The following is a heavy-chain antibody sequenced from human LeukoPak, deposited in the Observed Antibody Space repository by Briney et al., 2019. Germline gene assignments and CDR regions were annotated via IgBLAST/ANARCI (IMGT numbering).Heavy chain of an antibody. D-gene: IGHD6-13*01. CDR1: GDSISSNYF. CDR3: AIHGPGPLSSSWFPV. CDR2: IYHSGIT. V-gene: IGHV4-38-2*02. Sequence: SETLSLTCTVSGDSISSNYFWGLIRQPPGKGLEWIGSIYHSGITYYNPSLKSRVTISVDMSKNQFSLKLSSVTAADTSIYYCAIHGPGPLSSSWFPVWGQGILVTVSS. J-gene: IGHJ4*02.